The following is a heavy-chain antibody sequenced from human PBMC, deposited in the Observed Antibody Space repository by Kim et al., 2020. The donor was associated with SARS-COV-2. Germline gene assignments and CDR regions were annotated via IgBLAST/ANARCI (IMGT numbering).Heavy chain of an antibody. D-gene: IGHD6-13*01. J-gene: IGHJ4*02. Sequence: PSLKSRVTRSVDTSKNQFSLKLSSVTAADKAVYYCASASGIAAAGALGYWGQGTLVTVSS. CDR3: ASASGIAAAGALGY. V-gene: IGHV4-31*02.